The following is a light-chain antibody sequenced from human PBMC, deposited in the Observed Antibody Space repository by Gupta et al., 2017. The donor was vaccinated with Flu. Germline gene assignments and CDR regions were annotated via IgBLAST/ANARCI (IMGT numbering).Light chain of an antibody. CDR3: AARDDSRDGWV. V-gene: IGLV1-47*01. Sequence: KVTISCSGTSSNIGNNYLYWYQPLPATAPKLLIYSNDQRPSGIPARFSGSKSGTSGSLAISGLRAEDEADYFCAARDDSRDGWVFGGGTKLTVL. CDR1: SSNIGNNY. J-gene: IGLJ3*02. CDR2: SND.